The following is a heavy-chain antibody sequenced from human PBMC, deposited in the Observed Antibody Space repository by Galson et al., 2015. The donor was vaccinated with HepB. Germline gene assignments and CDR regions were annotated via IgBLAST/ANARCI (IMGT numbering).Heavy chain of an antibody. Sequence: SLRLSCAASRFTFSSYDMHWVRQAPGKGLEWVSMISYDGRNKYYANSVKGRFTISRDNSKNTLYLQMNSLRAEDTAMYFCAREGWKYSRGRPTTEGSYSFDYWGQGTLVTVSS. CDR1: RFTFSSYD. J-gene: IGHJ4*02. V-gene: IGHV3-30*04. D-gene: IGHD3-22*01. CDR2: ISYDGRNK. CDR3: AREGWKYSRGRPTTEGSYSFDY.